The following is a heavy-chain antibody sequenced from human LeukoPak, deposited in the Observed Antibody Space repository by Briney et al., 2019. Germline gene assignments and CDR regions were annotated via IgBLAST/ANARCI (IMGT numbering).Heavy chain of an antibody. CDR2: IYYSGST. Sequence: PGGSLRLSCAASGFTFSSYSMNWVRQPPGKGLEWIGNIYYSGSTYYNPSLKSRVTISLDTSKNQFSLKLSSVTAADTAVYYCAREGRFPPEVLPRYFDYWGQGTLVTVSS. D-gene: IGHD1-26*01. V-gene: IGHV4-59*12. CDR1: GFTFSSYS. J-gene: IGHJ4*02. CDR3: AREGRFPPEVLPRYFDY.